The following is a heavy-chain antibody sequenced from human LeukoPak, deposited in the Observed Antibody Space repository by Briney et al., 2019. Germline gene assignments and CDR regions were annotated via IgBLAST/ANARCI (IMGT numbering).Heavy chain of an antibody. CDR2: INPNSGGT. V-gene: IGHV1-2*06. CDR1: GYTFTGYY. D-gene: IGHD2-2*01. CDR3: ARGCSSTSCYGGEGWFGP. Sequence: GASVKVSCKASGYTFTGYYMHWVRQAPGQGLEWMGRINPNSGGTNYAQKFQGRVTMTRDTSISTAYMELSRLRSGDTAVYYCARGCSSTSCYGGEGWFGPWGQGTLVTVSS. J-gene: IGHJ5*02.